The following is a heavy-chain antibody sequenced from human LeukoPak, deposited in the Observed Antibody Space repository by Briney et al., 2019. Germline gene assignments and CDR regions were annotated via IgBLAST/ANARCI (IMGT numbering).Heavy chain of an antibody. CDR2: IYYSGST. CDR1: GGSISSDY. V-gene: IGHV4-30-4*01. J-gene: IGHJ4*02. D-gene: IGHD6-13*01. Sequence: SETLSLTCIVSGGSISSDYWSWIRQPPGKGLEWIGYIYYSGSTYYNPSLKSRVTISVDTSKNQFSLKLSSVTAADTAVYYCARDSGSSWYYFDYWGQGTLVTVSS. CDR3: ARDSGSSWYYFDY.